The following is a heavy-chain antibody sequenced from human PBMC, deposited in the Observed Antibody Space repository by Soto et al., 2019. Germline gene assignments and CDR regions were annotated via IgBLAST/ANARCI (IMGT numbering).Heavy chain of an antibody. CDR3: ARAGVGYCTNGVCYRVYYYGMDV. D-gene: IGHD2-8*01. J-gene: IGHJ6*02. CDR1: GGSFSGYY. Sequence: TLSLTCAVYGGSFSGYYWSWSRQPPGKGLEWVGEINHSGSTNYNPSLKSRVTISVDTSKNQFSLKLSSVTAADTAVYYCARAGVGYCTNGVCYRVYYYGMDVWGQGTTVTVSS. V-gene: IGHV4-34*01. CDR2: INHSGST.